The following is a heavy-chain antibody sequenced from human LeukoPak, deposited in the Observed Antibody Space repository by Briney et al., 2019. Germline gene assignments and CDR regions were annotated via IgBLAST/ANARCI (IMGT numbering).Heavy chain of an antibody. Sequence: ASVTVSCKASGGTFNIYAITWVRQVPGQGLEWMGGFIPIFGTTNSAHKFQGRVTFTTDESTSSAYMELSSLRSEDTAVYYCAREGSGSYPLYWYFDLWGRGTLVTVSS. J-gene: IGHJ2*01. CDR1: GGTFNIYA. CDR3: AREGSGSYPLYWYFDL. D-gene: IGHD3-10*01. V-gene: IGHV1-69*05. CDR2: FIPIFGTT.